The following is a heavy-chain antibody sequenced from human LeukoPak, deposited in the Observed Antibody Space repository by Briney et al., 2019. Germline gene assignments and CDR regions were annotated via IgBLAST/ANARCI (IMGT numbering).Heavy chain of an antibody. Sequence: GGSLRLSCAASGFTFSSYEMNWVRQAPGKGLEWVSYMSSRGSIIFYADSVKGRFTISRDNAKNTLYLQMNSLRAEDTAVYYCALGYCGGGSCSTYYFDYWGQGTRVTVSS. CDR2: MSSRGSII. D-gene: IGHD2-15*01. V-gene: IGHV3-48*03. J-gene: IGHJ4*02. CDR3: ALGYCGGGSCSTYYFDY. CDR1: GFTFSSYE.